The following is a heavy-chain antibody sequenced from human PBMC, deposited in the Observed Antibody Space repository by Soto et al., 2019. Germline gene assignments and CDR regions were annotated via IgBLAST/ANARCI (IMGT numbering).Heavy chain of an antibody. CDR1: GGSISSYY. Sequence: QVQLQESGPGLVKPSETLSLTCTVSGGSISSYYWSWIRQPPGKGLEWIGYIYYSGSTNYNPSLKGPGTLTVDPSKNQFSLKLSSVTAADTAVYYCARLVGATVGDAFDIWGQGTMVTVSS. CDR3: ARLVGATVGDAFDI. CDR2: IYYSGST. V-gene: IGHV4-59*08. D-gene: IGHD1-26*01. J-gene: IGHJ3*02.